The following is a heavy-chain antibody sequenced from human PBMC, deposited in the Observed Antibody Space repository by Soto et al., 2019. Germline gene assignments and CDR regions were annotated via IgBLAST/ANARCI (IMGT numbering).Heavy chain of an antibody. Sequence: EVQLLESGGGLVEPGGSRRLSCAASGFTFSSYTMSWVRQAPGKGLEWVSTISGSGSSTYSADSVKGRFTISRDNSKNTLYLQMKSLRVEDTAISYCAKAWGIDYWGQGTLVTVSS. CDR2: ISGSGSST. CDR1: GFTFSSYT. V-gene: IGHV3-23*01. D-gene: IGHD7-27*01. CDR3: AKAWGIDY. J-gene: IGHJ4*02.